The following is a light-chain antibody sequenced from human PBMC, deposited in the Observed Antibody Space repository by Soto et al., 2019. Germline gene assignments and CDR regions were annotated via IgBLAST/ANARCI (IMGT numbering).Light chain of an antibody. CDR3: QQYESTPPT. J-gene: IGKJ2*01. V-gene: IGKV4-1*01. CDR2: WAS. CDR1: QSVLYSSNNKNY. Sequence: DIVMTQSPDSLAVSLGERATINCKSSQSVLYSSNNKNYFAWYQQRPGQPPKLLIYWASTRESGVPDRFSGSGSWTDFTLTITRLQAEYVAVYYCQQYESTPPTCGQGTKLEIK.